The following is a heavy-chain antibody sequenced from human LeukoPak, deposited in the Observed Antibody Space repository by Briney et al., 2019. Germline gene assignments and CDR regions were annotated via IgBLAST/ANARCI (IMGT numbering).Heavy chain of an antibody. V-gene: IGHV1-2*02. CDR1: GYTFTGYY. J-gene: IGHJ4*02. CDR3: ARDTYYYDSSGYYYFDY. D-gene: IGHD3-22*01. Sequence: ASVKVSCKASGYTFTGYYMHWVRQAPGQGLEWMGWINPNSGGTNYAQKFHGRVTMTSDTTISTAYIELSRLRSEDRAVYYCARDTYYYDSSGYYYFDYWGQGTLVTVSS. CDR2: INPNSGGT.